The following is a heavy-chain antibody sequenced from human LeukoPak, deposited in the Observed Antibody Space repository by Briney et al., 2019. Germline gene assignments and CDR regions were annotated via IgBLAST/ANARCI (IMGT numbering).Heavy chain of an antibody. J-gene: IGHJ5*02. Sequence: SETLSLTCTVSGGSISSSSYYWGWIRQPPGKGLEWIGSIYSSGSTYYNPSLKSRVTISVDTSKNQFSLKLSSVTAADTAAYYCARLGDGYGDPQFWFDPWGQGTLVTVSS. V-gene: IGHV4-39*07. CDR1: GGSISSSSYY. CDR2: IYSSGST. D-gene: IGHD4-17*01. CDR3: ARLGDGYGDPQFWFDP.